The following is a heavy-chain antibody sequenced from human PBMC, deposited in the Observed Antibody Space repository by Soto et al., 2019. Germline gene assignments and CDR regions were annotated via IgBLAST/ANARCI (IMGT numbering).Heavy chain of an antibody. J-gene: IGHJ5*02. Sequence: PGGSLRLSCAASGFTFDDYGMSWVRQAPGKGLEWVSGINWNGGSTGYADSVKGRFTISRDNAKNSLYLQMNSLRAEDTALYYCAGALHYDSSGYSWANWFDPWGQGTLVTVSS. CDR2: INWNGGST. CDR1: GFTFDDYG. CDR3: AGALHYDSSGYSWANWFDP. D-gene: IGHD3-22*01. V-gene: IGHV3-20*04.